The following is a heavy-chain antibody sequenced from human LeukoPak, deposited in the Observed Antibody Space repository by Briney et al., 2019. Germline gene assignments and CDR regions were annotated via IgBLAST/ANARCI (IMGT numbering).Heavy chain of an antibody. V-gene: IGHV3-7*01. CDR3: ARGLFSGYSSSWYYFDY. CDR2: IKQDGSEK. D-gene: IGHD6-13*01. Sequence: HGGSLRLSCAASRFTFSAYAMSWVRQAPGKGLEWVATIKQDGSEKYYVDSVKGRFTISRDNAKNSLYLQMNSLRADDTAVYYCARGLFSGYSSSWYYFDYWGQGTLVTVSS. J-gene: IGHJ4*02. CDR1: RFTFSAYA.